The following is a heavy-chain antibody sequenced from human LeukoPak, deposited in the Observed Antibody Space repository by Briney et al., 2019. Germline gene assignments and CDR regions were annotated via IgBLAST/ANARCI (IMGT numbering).Heavy chain of an antibody. CDR3: AKGMGLAHYYFYGMDV. J-gene: IGHJ6*02. CDR1: GFTFSNFA. D-gene: IGHD6-19*01. CDR2: IGGGDGSI. Sequence: PGGSLILSCAASGFTFSNFAVNWVRQAPGKGLEWVSVIGGGDGSIYYADSVKGRFTISRDNSKNTLYLQMTSLRAEDAAIYYCAKGMGLAHYYFYGMDVWGQGTTVTVSS. V-gene: IGHV3-23*01.